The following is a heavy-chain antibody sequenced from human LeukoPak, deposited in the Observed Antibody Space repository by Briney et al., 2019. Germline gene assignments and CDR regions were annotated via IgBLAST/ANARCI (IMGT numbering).Heavy chain of an antibody. CDR1: GYSISSGYH. V-gene: IGHV4-38-2*01. J-gene: IGHJ4*02. CDR3: ARDPGGSSGWYFDY. CDR2: INHSGST. Sequence: SETLSLTCAVSGYSISSGYHWGWIRQSPGKGLVWIGSINHSGSTYYNPSLKGRVTISLDTSKNQFSLKLSSVTAADTAVYYCARDPGGSSGWYFDYWGQGTLVTVSS. D-gene: IGHD6-19*01.